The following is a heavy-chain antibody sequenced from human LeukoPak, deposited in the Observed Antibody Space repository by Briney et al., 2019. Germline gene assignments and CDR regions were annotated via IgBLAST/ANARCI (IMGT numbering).Heavy chain of an antibody. CDR2: TYYRSKWHN. CDR1: GDSVSSNSAA. J-gene: IGHJ4*02. CDR3: ARSISGLGD. D-gene: IGHD3-16*01. Sequence: SQTPSLTFAISGDSVSSNSAAWNWLRQSPSRGLEWLGRTYYRSKWHNDYAVSVKGRITISADTSKNQFSLQLNSVTPEDTAVYYGARSISGLGDWGQGTLVTVSS. V-gene: IGHV6-1*01.